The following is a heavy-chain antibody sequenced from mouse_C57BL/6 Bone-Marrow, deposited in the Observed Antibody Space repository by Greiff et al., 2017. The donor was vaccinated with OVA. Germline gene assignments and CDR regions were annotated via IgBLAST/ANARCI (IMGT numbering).Heavy chain of an antibody. J-gene: IGHJ2*01. CDR1: GFNIKDYY. CDR2: IDPEDGET. Sequence: VQLQQSGAELVKPGASVKLSCTASGFNIKDYYMHWVKQRTEQGLEWIGRIDPEDGETKYAPKFQGKATLTADTSSNTAYQQLSRLTSEDTAVYYCASGVYFDYWGQGTTLTVSS. V-gene: IGHV14-2*01. CDR3: ASGVYFDY.